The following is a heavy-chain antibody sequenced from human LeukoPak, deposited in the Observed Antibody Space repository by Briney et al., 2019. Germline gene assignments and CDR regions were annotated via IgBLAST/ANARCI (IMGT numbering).Heavy chain of an antibody. D-gene: IGHD6-13*01. Sequence: GASVKVPCKASGYTFTGYYMHWVRQAPGQGLEWMGRINPNSGGTNYAQKFQGRVTMTGDTSISTAYLQWSSLKASDTAMYYCARPATLSSSWYLDYWGQGTLVTASS. V-gene: IGHV1-2*06. CDR1: GYTFTGYY. CDR3: ARPATLSSSWYLDY. J-gene: IGHJ4*02. CDR2: INPNSGGT.